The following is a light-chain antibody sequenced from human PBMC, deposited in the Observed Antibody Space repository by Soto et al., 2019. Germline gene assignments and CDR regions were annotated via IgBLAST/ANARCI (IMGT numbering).Light chain of an antibody. CDR2: AAS. CDR3: QQYYSYPPWT. V-gene: IGKV1-8*01. Sequence: AILMTQSPSSFSASTGDRVTITCRASQGISSYLAWYQQKPGKAPKLLIYAASTLQSGVTSRFSGSGSGTDFTLTISCLQSEDFATYYCQQYYSYPPWTFGQGTKVDIK. CDR1: QGISSY. J-gene: IGKJ1*01.